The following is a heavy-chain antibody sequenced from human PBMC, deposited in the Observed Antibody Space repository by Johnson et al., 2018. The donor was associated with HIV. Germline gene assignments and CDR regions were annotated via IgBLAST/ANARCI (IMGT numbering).Heavy chain of an antibody. D-gene: IGHD3-22*01. V-gene: IGHV3-23*04. Sequence: EVQLVESGGGVVQPGRSLRLSCAASGFTFSSYWMHWVRQGPGKGLEWVSGISGSGGSRNYADSVKGRFTISRDNSKNTLYLQMNSLRAEDTAVYYCAKGTYDYESSGYKGAFDMWGQGTMVTVSS. CDR2: ISGSGGSR. CDR1: GFTFSSYW. J-gene: IGHJ3*02. CDR3: AKGTYDYESSGYKGAFDM.